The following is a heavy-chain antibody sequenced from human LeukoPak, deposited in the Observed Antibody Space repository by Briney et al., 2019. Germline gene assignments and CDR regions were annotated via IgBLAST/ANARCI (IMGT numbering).Heavy chain of an antibody. CDR2: ISSSCDIT. CDR1: GFTFHNYA. D-gene: IGHD3-22*01. CDR3: AKDRPNYHESNGHYYRRNGDY. J-gene: IGHJ4*02. V-gene: IGHV3-23*01. Sequence: PGGSLRLSCAASGFTFHNYAMSWVRQAPGKGLEWVSAISSSCDITFYADSVKGRFTISRDNSRYTLYLQMNSLRAEDAAMYYCAKDRPNYHESNGHYYRRNGDYWGQGTLVTVSS.